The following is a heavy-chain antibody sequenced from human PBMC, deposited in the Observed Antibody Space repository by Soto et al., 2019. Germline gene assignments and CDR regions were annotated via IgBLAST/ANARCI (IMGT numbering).Heavy chain of an antibody. CDR1: EFAFSNYW. V-gene: IGHV3-74*01. J-gene: IGHJ6*02. Sequence: EVQLVESGGGLVQPGGSLSLSCAASEFAFSNYWMHWVRQAPGKGLVWVSRIKGDESTTNYAYSVKGRFTISSDNAKNTLYLQMNSVRAEDTGVYYCARGVPGHYATDVWGQGTTVTVS. CDR3: ARGVPGHYATDV. CDR2: IKGDESTT.